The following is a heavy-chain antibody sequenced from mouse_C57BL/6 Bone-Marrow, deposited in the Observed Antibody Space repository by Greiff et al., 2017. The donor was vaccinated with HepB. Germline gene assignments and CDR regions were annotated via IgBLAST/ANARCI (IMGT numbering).Heavy chain of an antibody. V-gene: IGHV1-19*01. CDR1: GYTFTDYY. Sequence: EVKLQESGPVLVKPGASVKMSCKASGYTFTDYYMNWVKQSHGKSLEWIGVINPYNGGTSYNQKFKGKATLTVDKSSSTAYMELNSLTSEDSAVYYCAVTGVYWYFDVWGTGTTVTVSS. D-gene: IGHD4-1*01. CDR2: INPYNGGT. CDR3: AVTGVYWYFDV. J-gene: IGHJ1*03.